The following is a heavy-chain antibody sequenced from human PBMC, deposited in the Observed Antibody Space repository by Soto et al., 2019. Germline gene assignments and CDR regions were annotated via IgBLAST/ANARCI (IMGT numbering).Heavy chain of an antibody. CDR3: ARGQVVAAQH. Sequence: QLQLQESGSGLVKPSQTLSLTCAVSGGSISSGGYSWSWIRQPPGKGLEWIGYIYHSGSTHYNPSLKRRVTISVARSKNQFSLKLSSVTPADTAVYYCARGQVVAAQHWGQGTLVTVSS. CDR2: IYHSGST. D-gene: IGHD2-15*01. V-gene: IGHV4-30-2*01. J-gene: IGHJ4*02. CDR1: GGSISSGGYS.